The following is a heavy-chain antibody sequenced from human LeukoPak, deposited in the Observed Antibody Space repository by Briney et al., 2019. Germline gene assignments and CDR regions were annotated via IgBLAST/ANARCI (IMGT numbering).Heavy chain of an antibody. V-gene: IGHV5-51*01. CDR3: ARHGGLLEAAGY. D-gene: IGHD6-13*01. CDR2: IYPGDSDT. J-gene: IGHJ4*02. Sequence: GGTLQISRSSSRNSFTNYWSDWVRQMPGKGLERMGIIYPGDSDTRYSPSFQGQVSISADKSIITAYLQWSSLKASDTAMYYCARHGGLLEAAGYWGRGTLVAVSS. CDR1: RNSFTNYW.